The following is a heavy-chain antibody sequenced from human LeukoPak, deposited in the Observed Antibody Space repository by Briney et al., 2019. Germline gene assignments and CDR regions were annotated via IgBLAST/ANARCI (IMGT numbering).Heavy chain of an antibody. CDR1: GYTFTSYD. D-gene: IGHD6-13*01. CDR3: ARFRRGQQLVLYFQH. V-gene: IGHV1-8*01. J-gene: IGHJ1*01. CDR2: MNPNSGNT. Sequence: GASVKVSCKASGYTFTSYDINWVRQATGQGLEWMGWMNPNSGNTGYAQKFQGRVTMTRNTSISTAYMELSSLRSEDTAVYYCARFRRGQQLVLYFQHWGQGTLVTVSS.